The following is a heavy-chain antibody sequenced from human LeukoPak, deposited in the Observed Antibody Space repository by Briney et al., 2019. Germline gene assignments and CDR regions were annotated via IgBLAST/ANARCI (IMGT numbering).Heavy chain of an antibody. Sequence: PGGSLRLSCAASGFSFSSYAMSWVRQAPGKGMEWLSSLSGYGASTYYGDSVKGRFTISRDNSKNTLYLQMDSLRADDTAVYYCARGMNWNDLSLDSWGQGTLVTVS. CDR2: LSGYGAST. D-gene: IGHD1-1*01. J-gene: IGHJ4*02. CDR3: ARGMNWNDLSLDS. CDR1: GFSFSSYA. V-gene: IGHV3-23*01.